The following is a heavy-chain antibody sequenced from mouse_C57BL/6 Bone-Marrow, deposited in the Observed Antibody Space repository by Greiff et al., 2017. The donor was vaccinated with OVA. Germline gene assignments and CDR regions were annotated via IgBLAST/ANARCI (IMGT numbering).Heavy chain of an antibody. CDR2: IDPSDSYT. V-gene: IGHV1-59*01. Sequence: VQLQQPGAELVRPGTSVKLSCKASGYTFTSYWMHWVKQRPGQGLEWIGVIDPSDSYTNYNQKFKGKATLTVDTSSSTAYMQLSSLTSEDSAVYYCARRNWDEGKFAYWGQGTLVTVSA. CDR3: ARRNWDEGKFAY. CDR1: GYTFTSYW. J-gene: IGHJ3*01. D-gene: IGHD4-1*01.